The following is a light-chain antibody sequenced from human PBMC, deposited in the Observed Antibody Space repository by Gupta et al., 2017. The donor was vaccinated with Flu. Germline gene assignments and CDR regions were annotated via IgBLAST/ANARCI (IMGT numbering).Light chain of an antibody. J-gene: IGKJ4*02. CDR1: QRVASN. CDR3: QHKNNCPLT. Sequence: LATLSVSPGQRATLSCRASQRVASNLVWYQQRPGQAPRLLIYGASRRATGFPARFSGSGSGTEFTLTISSLQSEDFAIYYCQHKNNCPLTFGRGTKVDIK. CDR2: GAS. V-gene: IGKV3-15*01.